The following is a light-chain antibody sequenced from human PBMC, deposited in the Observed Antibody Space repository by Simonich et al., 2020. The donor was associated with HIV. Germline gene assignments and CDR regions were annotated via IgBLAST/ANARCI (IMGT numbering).Light chain of an antibody. J-gene: IGLJ2*01. CDR1: SSNIGSNY. V-gene: IGLV1-47*01. CDR2: RNN. CDR3: QSYDSSLSGSV. Sequence: QSVLTQPPSVSGTPGQRVTISCSGSSSNIGSNYVYWYQQLPGTAPKLLIYRNNQRPSGVPDRFSGSKSGTSASLAIRGLRSEDEADYYCQSYDSSLSGSVFGGGTKLTVL.